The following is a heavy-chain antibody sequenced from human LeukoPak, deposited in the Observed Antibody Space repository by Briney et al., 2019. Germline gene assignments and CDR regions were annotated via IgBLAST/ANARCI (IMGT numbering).Heavy chain of an antibody. D-gene: IGHD3-22*01. Sequence: GGSLRLSCAASGFTFSSYGMHWVRQAPGKGLEWVAFIRYDGSNKYYADSVKGRFTISRDNSKNTLYLQMNSLRAEDTAVYYCAKTARRNYYDSSGSTYYYMDVWGKGTTVTISS. V-gene: IGHV3-30*02. CDR1: GFTFSSYG. J-gene: IGHJ6*03. CDR3: AKTARRNYYDSSGSTYYYMDV. CDR2: IRYDGSNK.